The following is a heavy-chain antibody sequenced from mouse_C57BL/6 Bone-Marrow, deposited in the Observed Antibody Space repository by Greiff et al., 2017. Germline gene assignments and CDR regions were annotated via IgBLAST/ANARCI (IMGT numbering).Heavy chain of an antibody. CDR1: GYTFTDYY. J-gene: IGHJ3*01. CDR2: INPYNGGT. D-gene: IGHD1-1*01. CDR3: APYYYGSGGAY. Sequence: VHVKQSGPVLVKPGASVKMSCKASGYTFTDYYMNWVKQSHGKSLEWIGVINPYNGGTSYNQKFKGKATLTVDKSSSTAYMELNSLTSEDSAVYYCAPYYYGSGGAYWGQGTLVTVSA. V-gene: IGHV1-19*01.